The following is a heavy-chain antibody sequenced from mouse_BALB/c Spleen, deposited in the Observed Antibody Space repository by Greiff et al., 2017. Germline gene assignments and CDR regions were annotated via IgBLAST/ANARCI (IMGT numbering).Heavy chain of an antibody. J-gene: IGHJ4*01. CDR1: GFAFSSYD. CDR3: ARPIPYYYAMDY. Sequence: EVQLVESGGGLVKPGGSLKLSCAASGFAFSSYDMSWVRQTPEKRLEWVAYISSGGGSTYYPDTVKGRFTISRDNAKNTLYLQMSSLKSEDTAMYYCARPIPYYYAMDYWGQGTSVTVSS. CDR2: ISSGGGST. V-gene: IGHV5-12-1*01.